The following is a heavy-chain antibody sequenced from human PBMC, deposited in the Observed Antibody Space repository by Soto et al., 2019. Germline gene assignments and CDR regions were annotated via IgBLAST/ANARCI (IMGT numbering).Heavy chain of an antibody. Sequence: EVQLLESGGGLVQPGGSLRLSCAASGFTFSSYAMSWVRQAPGKGLEWVSAISGSGGSTYYADSVKGRFTISRDNSKNTLYLQMNSLRAEDTAVYYCAKGGRLYCSSGSCYLGYWGQGTLVTVSS. V-gene: IGHV3-23*01. D-gene: IGHD2-15*01. CDR1: GFTFSSYA. CDR2: ISGSGGST. CDR3: AKGGRLYCSSGSCYLGY. J-gene: IGHJ4*02.